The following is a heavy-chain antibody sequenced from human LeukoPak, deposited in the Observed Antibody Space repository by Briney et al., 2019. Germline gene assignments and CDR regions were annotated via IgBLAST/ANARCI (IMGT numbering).Heavy chain of an antibody. J-gene: IGHJ6*02. CDR2: IWYDGSNK. CDR1: GFTFSSYG. V-gene: IGHV3-33*01. Sequence: GGSLRLSCAASGFTFSSYGMHWVRQAPGKGLEWVAVIWYDGSNKYYADSVKGRFTISRDNSKNTLYLQMNSLRAEDTAVYYCARGAGYSSSWYWYYYYYGMDVWGQGTTVTVSS. D-gene: IGHD6-13*01. CDR3: ARGAGYSSSWYWYYYYYGMDV.